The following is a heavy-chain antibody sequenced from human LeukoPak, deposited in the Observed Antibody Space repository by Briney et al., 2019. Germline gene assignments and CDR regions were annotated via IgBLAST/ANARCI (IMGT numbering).Heavy chain of an antibody. Sequence: ASVKVSCKASGGTFSSYAISWVRQAPGQGLEWMGGIIPIFGTANYAQKFQGRVTMTRDTSTSTVYMELSSLRSEDTAVYYCARDSSGYYYDWGQGTLVTVSS. CDR1: GGTFSSYA. D-gene: IGHD3-22*01. CDR2: IIPIFGTA. CDR3: ARDSSGYYYD. J-gene: IGHJ4*02. V-gene: IGHV1-69*05.